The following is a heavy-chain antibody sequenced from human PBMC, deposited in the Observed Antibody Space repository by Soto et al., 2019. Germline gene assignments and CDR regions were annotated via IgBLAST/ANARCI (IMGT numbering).Heavy chain of an antibody. J-gene: IGHJ5*02. Sequence: SETLSLTCTVSGGSISSYDWSWIRQPPGKGLEWIGYIYYSGSTNYNPSLKSRVTISVDTSKNQFSLKLSSVTAADTAVYYCARELVVARGWFDPWGQGTLVTVSS. V-gene: IGHV4-59*12. D-gene: IGHD2-15*01. CDR2: IYYSGST. CDR3: ARELVVARGWFDP. CDR1: GGSISSYD.